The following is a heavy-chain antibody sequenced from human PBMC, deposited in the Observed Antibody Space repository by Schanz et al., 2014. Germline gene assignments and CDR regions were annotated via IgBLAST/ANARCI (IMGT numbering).Heavy chain of an antibody. CDR2: IIPILGIA. D-gene: IGHD3-22*01. CDR3: AREVGLYDRGWFDP. J-gene: IGHJ5*02. Sequence: QVQLVQSGAEVKKPGSSVKVSCKASRSTFSSYTISWVRQARGQGLEWVGRIIPILGIANYAQKFQGRVTNTADKSTSTAYMDVSSLRSEDTAVYYCAREVGLYDRGWFDPWGQGTLVTVSS. CDR1: RSTFSSYT. V-gene: IGHV1-69*08.